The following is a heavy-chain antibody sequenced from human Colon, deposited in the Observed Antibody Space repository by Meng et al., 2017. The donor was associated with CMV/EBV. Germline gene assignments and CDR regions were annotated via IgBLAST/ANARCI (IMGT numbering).Heavy chain of an antibody. CDR2: INGGGGT. V-gene: IGHV3-23*01. CDR1: GFALGSYA. J-gene: IGHJ4*02. Sequence: LSCAASGFALGSYAMAWVRQAPGKGLEWVSAINGGGGTDYADSVRGRFTISRDSSKNTLYLQMNSLRAEDTAIYYCATRGLGYSSGYWGQGTLVTVSS. D-gene: IGHD6-25*01. CDR3: ATRGLGYSSGY.